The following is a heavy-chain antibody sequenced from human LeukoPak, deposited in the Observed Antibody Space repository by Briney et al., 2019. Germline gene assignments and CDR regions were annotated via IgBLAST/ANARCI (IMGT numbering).Heavy chain of an antibody. Sequence: ASVKVSCQASVYTFTGYSIYWVRQPPGQGLEWVGVINPNSGDTNFAQKSQGRVTMTRDTSISTAYMELSGLRSDDTAIYYCARGYVWIEMGLGYWGQGTLVTVSS. D-gene: IGHD5-12*01. CDR1: VYTFTGYS. J-gene: IGHJ4*02. V-gene: IGHV1-2*02. CDR2: INPNSGDT. CDR3: ARGYVWIEMGLGY.